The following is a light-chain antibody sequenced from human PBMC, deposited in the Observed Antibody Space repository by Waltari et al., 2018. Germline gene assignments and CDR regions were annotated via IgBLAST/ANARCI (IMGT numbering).Light chain of an antibody. CDR2: GNT. V-gene: IGLV1-47*01. CDR1: TSNTGRNY. Sequence: QSVLTQPPSSSRTPGQRLTLLCSGSTSNTGRNYVHWYQHLPGTVPKVLIYGNTQRPSGVTDRFSGAKSDTSASLAMSGLRSEDDAHYYCAVWDDSLSGWVFGGGTKVTVL. J-gene: IGLJ3*02. CDR3: AVWDDSLSGWV.